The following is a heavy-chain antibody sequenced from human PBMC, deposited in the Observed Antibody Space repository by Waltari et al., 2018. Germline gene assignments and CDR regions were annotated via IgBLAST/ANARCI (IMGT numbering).Heavy chain of an antibody. D-gene: IGHD3-3*01. J-gene: IGHJ2*01. CDR1: GGSFSGYY. CDR3: ARPRYYDFWSGYQDWYFDL. V-gene: IGHV4-34*01. CDR2: INHSGST. Sequence: QVQLQQWGAGLLKPSETLSLTCAVYGGSFSGYYWSWIRQPQGKGLEWIGEINHSGSTNYNPSLKSRVTISVDTSKNQFSLKLSSVTAADTAVYYCARPRYYDFWSGYQDWYFDLWGRGTLVTVSS.